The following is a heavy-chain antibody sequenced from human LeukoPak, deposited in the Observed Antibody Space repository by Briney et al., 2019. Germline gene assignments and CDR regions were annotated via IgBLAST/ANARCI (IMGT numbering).Heavy chain of an antibody. CDR3: AADLHYYGSGSFGPTLYYFDY. V-gene: IGHV1-58*01. CDR2: IDDACGNT. Sequence: SVTVLSETSTFTFISSAVQWLRQPRRQHLDGLRWIDDACGNTNYAQKLQERLTITRDIPTSTAYMELSRLEPEDPAVYYRAADLHYYGSGSFGPTLYYFDYWRQGTLVTVSS. J-gene: IGHJ4*02. CDR1: TFTFISSA. D-gene: IGHD3-10*01.